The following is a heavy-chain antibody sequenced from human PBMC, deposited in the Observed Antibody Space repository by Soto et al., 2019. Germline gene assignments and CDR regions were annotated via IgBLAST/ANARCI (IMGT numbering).Heavy chain of an antibody. CDR2: IYYSGST. CDR3: ARDFREVATIYASYGMDV. Sequence: SETLSLTCTVSGGSISSGGYYWSWIRQHPGKGLEWIGYIYYSGSTYYNPSLKSRVTISVDTSKNQFSLKLSSVTAADTAVYYCARDFREVATIYASYGMDVWGQGTTVTVSS. D-gene: IGHD5-12*01. V-gene: IGHV4-31*03. CDR1: GGSISSGGYY. J-gene: IGHJ6*02.